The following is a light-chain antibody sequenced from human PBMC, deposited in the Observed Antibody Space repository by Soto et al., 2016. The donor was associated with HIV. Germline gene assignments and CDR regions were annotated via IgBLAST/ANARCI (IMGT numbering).Light chain of an antibody. CDR1: QDTNRW. CDR2: DAS. CDR3: QKSNNV. Sequence: DIQMTQSPSTLSASVGDRVTISCRASQDTNRWLVWYQHKAGRAPKLLIYDASILQSGVPSRFSGSGSGTDFTLTISSLQPEDFATYYCQKSNNVFGGGTRVEI. V-gene: IGKV1-12*01. J-gene: IGKJ4*01.